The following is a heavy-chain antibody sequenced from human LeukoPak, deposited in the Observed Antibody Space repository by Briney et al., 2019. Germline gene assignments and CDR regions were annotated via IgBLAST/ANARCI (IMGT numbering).Heavy chain of an antibody. J-gene: IGHJ5*02. CDR3: ARGFGESDQNWFDP. V-gene: IGHV1-69*05. D-gene: IGHD3-10*01. CDR2: IIPIFGTA. Sequence: SVKVSCKASGGTFSSYAISWVRQVPGQGLEWMGRIIPIFGTANYAQKFQGRVTITTDESTSTAYMELSSLRSEDTAVYYCARGFGESDQNWFDPWGQGTLVTVSS. CDR1: GGTFSSYA.